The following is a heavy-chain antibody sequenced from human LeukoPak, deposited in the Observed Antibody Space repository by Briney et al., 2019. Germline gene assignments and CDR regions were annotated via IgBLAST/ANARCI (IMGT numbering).Heavy chain of an antibody. CDR2: ISGSGDST. D-gene: IGHD2-2*02. J-gene: IGHJ4*02. Sequence: EPGGSLRLSCAASGFTFSTYAVNWVRQAPGKGLEWVSTISGSGDSTYYADSVKGRFTISRDNSKDTLYLQMNSLRAEDTAVYYCAKEPLDCSSTRCYTFDYWGQGTLVTVSS. CDR3: AKEPLDCSSTRCYTFDY. CDR1: GFTFSTYA. V-gene: IGHV3-23*01.